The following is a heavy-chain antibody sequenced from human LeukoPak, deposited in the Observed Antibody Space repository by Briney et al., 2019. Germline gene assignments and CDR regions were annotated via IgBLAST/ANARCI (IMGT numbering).Heavy chain of an antibody. CDR2: INHSGST. CDR1: GGSFSGYY. CDR3: ASIITGINRYFDY. V-gene: IGHV4-34*01. J-gene: IGHJ4*02. D-gene: IGHD1-20*01. Sequence: SETLSLTCAVYGGSFSGYYWSWSRQPPGKGLEWIGEINHSGSTNYNPSLKSRVTIPVDTSKNQFSLKLSSVTAADTAVYYCASIITGINRYFDYWGQGTLVTVSS.